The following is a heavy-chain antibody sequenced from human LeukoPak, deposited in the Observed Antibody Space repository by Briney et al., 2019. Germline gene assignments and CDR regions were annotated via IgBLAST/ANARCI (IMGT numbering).Heavy chain of an antibody. Sequence: SETLSLTCTVSGGSISSYYWSWIRQPPGKGLEWIGYIYYSGSTNYNPSLKSRVTISVDTSKNQFSLKLSSVTAADTAVYYCVTHHYSSSWYFSRTEENPSHFILTLHYWGQGTLVTVSS. CDR2: IYYSGST. CDR3: VTHHYSSSWYFSRTEENPSHFILTLHY. V-gene: IGHV4-59*01. J-gene: IGHJ4*02. CDR1: GGSISSYY. D-gene: IGHD6-13*01.